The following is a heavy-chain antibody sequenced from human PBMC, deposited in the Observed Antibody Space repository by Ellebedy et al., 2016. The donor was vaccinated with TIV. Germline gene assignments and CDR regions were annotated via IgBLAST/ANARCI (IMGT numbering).Heavy chain of an antibody. CDR3: ARSFGRYYGSGSYGDY. CDR2: TYYSGST. V-gene: IGHV4-34*01. D-gene: IGHD3-10*01. CDR1: GGSFSGYY. J-gene: IGHJ4*02. Sequence: SETLSLTCAVYGGSFSGYYWSWIRQPPGKGLEWIGYTYYSGSTNYNPSLKSRVTISVDTSKNQFSLKLSSVTAADTAVYYCARSFGRYYGSGSYGDYWGQGTLVTVSS.